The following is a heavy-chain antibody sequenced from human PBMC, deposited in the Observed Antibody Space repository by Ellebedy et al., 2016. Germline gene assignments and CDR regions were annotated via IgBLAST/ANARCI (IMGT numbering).Heavy chain of an antibody. J-gene: IGHJ6*03. CDR1: GFTFSNAW. CDR3: ARHNSYYYYMDV. CDR2: IKSKTDGGTT. Sequence: GGSLGLSXAASGFTFSNAWMSWVRQAPGKGLEWVGRIKSKTDGGTTDYAAPVKGRFTISRDNSKNTLYLQMNSLRAEDTAVYFCARHNSYYYYMDVWGKGTTVTVSS. V-gene: IGHV3-15*01.